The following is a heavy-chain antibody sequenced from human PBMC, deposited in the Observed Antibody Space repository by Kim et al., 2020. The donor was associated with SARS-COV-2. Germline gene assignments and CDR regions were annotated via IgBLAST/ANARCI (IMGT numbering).Heavy chain of an antibody. D-gene: IGHD3-10*01. CDR2: TSSSSSYI. CDR1: GFTFSSYS. Sequence: GGSLRLSCAASGFTFSSYSMNWVRQAPGKGLEWVSSTSSSSSYIYYADSVKGRFTITRDNAKNSLYLQMNSLRAEDTAVYYCARVYGTMGRGVMASYYGMDVWGQETTVTDSS. J-gene: IGHJ6*02. V-gene: IGHV3-21*01. CDR3: ARVYGTMGRGVMASYYGMDV.